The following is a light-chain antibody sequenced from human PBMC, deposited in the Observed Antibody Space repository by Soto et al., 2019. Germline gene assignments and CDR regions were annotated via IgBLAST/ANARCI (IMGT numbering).Light chain of an antibody. CDR2: WAS. Sequence: DIVMTQSPDSLAVSLGERATINCKCSRSVLYSANNRDYLAWYRQKPGQPPKLLIYWASTRESGVPDRFSGSGSGTDFTLTISSLQAEDVAVYYCQQYYDAPLTFGGGTKVDIK. CDR1: RSVLYSANNRDY. J-gene: IGKJ4*01. CDR3: QQYYDAPLT. V-gene: IGKV4-1*01.